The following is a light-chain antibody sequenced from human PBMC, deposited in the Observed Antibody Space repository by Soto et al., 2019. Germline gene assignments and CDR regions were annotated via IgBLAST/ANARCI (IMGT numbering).Light chain of an antibody. V-gene: IGKV1-39*01. Sequence: DIPLTHCQFFMPEYPVERVTXTCRESQRIRSCLDWYQQKPWKPPKLLIYNASILQTWVRSIFSGGRSEADFNLTISSIGPKDFAACYCQQGSSFGWSPYGQGTRLEIK. CDR2: NAS. CDR3: QQGSSFGWSP. CDR1: QRIRSC. J-gene: IGKJ5*01.